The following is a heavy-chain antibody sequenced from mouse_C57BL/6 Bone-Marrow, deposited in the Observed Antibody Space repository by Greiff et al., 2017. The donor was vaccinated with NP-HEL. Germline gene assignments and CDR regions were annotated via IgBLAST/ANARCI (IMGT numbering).Heavy chain of an antibody. D-gene: IGHD2-3*01. J-gene: IGHJ1*03. V-gene: IGHV1-63*01. Sequence: QVQLQQSGAELVRPGTSVKMSCKASGYTFTNYWIGWAKQRPGHGLEWIGDIYPGGGYTTYNEKFKGKATLTADKSSSTAYMQVSSLTSEDSAIYYCARGWLLRNWYFDVWGTGTTVTVSS. CDR2: IYPGGGYT. CDR1: GYTFTNYW. CDR3: ARGWLLRNWYFDV.